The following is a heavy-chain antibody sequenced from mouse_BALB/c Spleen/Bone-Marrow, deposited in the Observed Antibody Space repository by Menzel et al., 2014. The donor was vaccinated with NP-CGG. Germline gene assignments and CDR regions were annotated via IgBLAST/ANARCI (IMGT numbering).Heavy chain of an antibody. Sequence: EVKLMESGGGLVQPGGSLRLSCATSGFTFTDYYMSWVRQPPGKALEWLSFIRNKANGYTTEYSASVKGRFTISRDNSQSILYLQMNTLRAEDSATYYCARDDYGRGYWGQGTTLTVSS. D-gene: IGHD1-1*01. CDR1: GFTFTDYY. V-gene: IGHV7-3*02. CDR2: IRNKANGYTT. CDR3: ARDDYGRGY. J-gene: IGHJ2*01.